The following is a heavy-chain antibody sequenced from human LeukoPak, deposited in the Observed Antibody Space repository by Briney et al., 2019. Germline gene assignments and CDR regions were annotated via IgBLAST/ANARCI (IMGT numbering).Heavy chain of an antibody. D-gene: IGHD2-2*01. V-gene: IGHV3-23*01. CDR3: AKGGCSSTSCHFDY. CDR2: ISGSGGST. Sequence: GGSLRLSCAGSGFIFRNYAMSWVRQAPGKGLEWVSAISGSGGSTYYADSVKGRFTISRDNSKNTLYLQMNSLRAEDTAVYYCAKGGCSSTSCHFDYWGQGTLVTVSS. CDR1: GFIFRNYA. J-gene: IGHJ4*02.